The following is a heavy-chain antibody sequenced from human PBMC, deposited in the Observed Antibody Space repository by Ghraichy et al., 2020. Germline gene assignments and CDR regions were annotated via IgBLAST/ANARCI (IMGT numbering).Heavy chain of an antibody. D-gene: IGHD1-26*01. CDR1: GGTFSSYA. Sequence: SVKVSCKASGGTFSSYAISWVRQAPGQGLEWMGGIIPIFGTANYAQKFQGRVTITADESTSTAYMELSSLRSEDTAVYYCARGAPGAGYFDYWGQGTLVTVSS. J-gene: IGHJ4*02. V-gene: IGHV1-69*13. CDR2: IIPIFGTA. CDR3: ARGAPGAGYFDY.